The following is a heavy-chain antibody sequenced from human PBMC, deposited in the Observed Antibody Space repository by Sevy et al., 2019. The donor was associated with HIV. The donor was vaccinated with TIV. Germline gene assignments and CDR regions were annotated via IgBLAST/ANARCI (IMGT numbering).Heavy chain of an antibody. CDR3: ARWASLYSSSIIEYDY. CDR2: MNPNSRNT. Sequence: GSVKVSCKASGYTFTFYDINWVRQATRQGLERVGWMNPNSRNTGYAQQFQGRVTMTRNTSISTAYMELSSLRSEDTAVFYCARWASLYSSSIIEYDYWGQGTLVTVSS. CDR1: GYTFTFYD. V-gene: IGHV1-8*01. D-gene: IGHD6-6*01. J-gene: IGHJ4*02.